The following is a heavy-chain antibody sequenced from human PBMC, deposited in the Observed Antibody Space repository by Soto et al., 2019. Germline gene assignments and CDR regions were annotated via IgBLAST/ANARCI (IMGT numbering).Heavy chain of an antibody. V-gene: IGHV1-24*01. CDR2: FDPEDGET. D-gene: IGHD1-1*01. J-gene: IGHJ6*02. Sequence: APLKGYWKVSGYTLTELSMHWVRQAHGKGLEWMGGFDPEDGETIYAQKFQGRVTMTEDTSTDTAYMELSSLRSEDTAVYYCATVFFGTTGGYYYYGMDVWGQGTTVTVSS. CDR1: GYTLTELS. CDR3: ATVFFGTTGGYYYYGMDV.